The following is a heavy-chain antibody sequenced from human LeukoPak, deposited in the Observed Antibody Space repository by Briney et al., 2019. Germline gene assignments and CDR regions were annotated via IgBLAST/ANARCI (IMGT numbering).Heavy chain of an antibody. V-gene: IGHV3-30-3*01. J-gene: IGHJ3*02. D-gene: IGHD2-2*02. CDR2: ISYDGSNK. Sequence: GGSLRLSCAASGFTFSSYAMHWVRQAPGKGLEWVAVISYDGSNKYYADSVKGRFTISRDNSKNTLYLQMNSLRAEDTAVYYCARDVCSSTRCYKGDAFDIWGQGTMVTVSS. CDR1: GFTFSSYA. CDR3: ARDVCSSTRCYKGDAFDI.